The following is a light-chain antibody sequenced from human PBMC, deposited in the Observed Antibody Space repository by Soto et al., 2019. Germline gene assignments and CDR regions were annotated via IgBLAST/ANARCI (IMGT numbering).Light chain of an antibody. J-gene: IGKJ4*01. CDR2: GAS. Sequence: EIVVTQSPAILSVSPGERVTLSCRASQSVLTNLAWYQQKLGQAPRLLIYGASTRANGVPARFSGSGSGTEFILTISSLQSEDFAVYYCQHHNNWLATFGGGTKVQIK. CDR3: QHHNNWLAT. CDR1: QSVLTN. V-gene: IGKV3-15*01.